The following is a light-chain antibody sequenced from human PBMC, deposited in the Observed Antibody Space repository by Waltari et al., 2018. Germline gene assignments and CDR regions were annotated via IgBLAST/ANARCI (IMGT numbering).Light chain of an antibody. CDR2: DKN. Sequence: TQDPAVSVAMGQTVRITCQGDSLRSYYASWYQQRPGQAPIVVMYDKNSRPSGVLARLSGSSSDDTTSLTITGAQAEDEAYYYCHSRDASGAGGAFGGGTKLTVL. CDR1: SLRSYY. J-gene: IGLJ2*01. V-gene: IGLV3-19*01. CDR3: HSRDASGAGGA.